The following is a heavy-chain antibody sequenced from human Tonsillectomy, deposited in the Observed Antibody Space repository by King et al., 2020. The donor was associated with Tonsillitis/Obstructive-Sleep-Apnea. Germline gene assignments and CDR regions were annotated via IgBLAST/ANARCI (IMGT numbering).Heavy chain of an antibody. V-gene: IGHV5-51*01. D-gene: IGHD2-15*01. CDR1: GYSFTSYW. Sequence: VQLVESGAEVKKPGESLKISCKGSGYSFTSYWIGWVRQMPGKGLEWMGIIYPGDSDTRYSPSFQGQVTISADKSINTAYLQWSSLKASDTAMYYCARKGGYSSGGSCYADYNYYYMDVWGKGTTVTVSS. J-gene: IGHJ6*03. CDR2: IYPGDSDT. CDR3: ARKGGYSSGGSCYADYNYYYMDV.